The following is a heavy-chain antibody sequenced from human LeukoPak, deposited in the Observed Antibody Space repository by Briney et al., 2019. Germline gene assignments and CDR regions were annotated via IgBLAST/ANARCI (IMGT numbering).Heavy chain of an antibody. Sequence: SSYYWGWIRQPPGKGLEWVANIKQDGSEKYYVDSVKGRFTISRDNAKNSLYLQMNSLRAEDTAVYYCAGAYYDFWSGYYPFDYWGQGTLVTVSS. D-gene: IGHD3-3*01. CDR2: IKQDGSEK. V-gene: IGHV3-7*04. CDR1: SSYY. CDR3: AGAYYDFWSGYYPFDY. J-gene: IGHJ4*02.